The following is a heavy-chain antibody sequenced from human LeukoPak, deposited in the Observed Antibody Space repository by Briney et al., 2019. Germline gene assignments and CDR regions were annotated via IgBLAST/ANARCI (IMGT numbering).Heavy chain of an antibody. CDR1: GGSISSSSYY. D-gene: IGHD2-8*01. Sequence: PSETLSLTCTVSGGSISSSSYYWGWIRQPPGKGLEWIGSINYSGSTYYNPSLKSRVTISVDTSKNQFSLKLSSVTAADTAVYYCARGYCTNGVCWSINWFDPWGQGTLVTVSS. CDR3: ARGYCTNGVCWSINWFDP. J-gene: IGHJ5*02. V-gene: IGHV4-39*07. CDR2: INYSGST.